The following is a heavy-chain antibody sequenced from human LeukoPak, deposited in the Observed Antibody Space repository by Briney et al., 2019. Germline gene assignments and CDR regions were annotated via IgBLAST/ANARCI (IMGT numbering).Heavy chain of an antibody. J-gene: IGHJ4*02. CDR2: INSGGST. CDR3: AREMWDSYGYVDY. V-gene: IGHV3-66*01. CDR1: GFTVSSNY. Sequence: GGSLRLSCAASGFTVSSNYMSWVRQAPGKGLEWVSAINSGGSTSYADSVKGRFTISRDNSKNTLYLQMKSLRAEDTAVYYCAREMWDSYGYVDYWGQGTLVTVSS. D-gene: IGHD5-18*01.